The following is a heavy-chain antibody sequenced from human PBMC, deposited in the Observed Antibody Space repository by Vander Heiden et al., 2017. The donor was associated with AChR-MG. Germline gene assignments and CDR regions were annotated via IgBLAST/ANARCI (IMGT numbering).Heavy chain of an antibody. Sequence: EVQLVESGEGMVKPGGSLRLSCAASGFTFSSYSMNWVRQAPGKGLEWVSSISSSSSYIYYADSVKGRFTISRDNAKNSLYLQMNSLRAEDTAVYYCARDRRVQGVMDYWGQGTLVTVSS. D-gene: IGHD3-10*01. CDR3: ARDRRVQGVMDY. J-gene: IGHJ4*02. CDR1: GFTFSSYS. V-gene: IGHV3-21*01. CDR2: ISSSSSYI.